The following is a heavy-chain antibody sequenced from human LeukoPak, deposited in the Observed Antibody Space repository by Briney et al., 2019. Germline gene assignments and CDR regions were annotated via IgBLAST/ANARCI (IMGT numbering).Heavy chain of an antibody. J-gene: IGHJ4*02. CDR3: AKDARYGANHFDY. D-gene: IGHD4-17*01. V-gene: IGHV3-23*01. CDR2: ISAGGGGT. CDR1: GFTFTYDV. Sequence: GGSLRLSCAASGFTFTYDVMAWVRQAPGKGLEWVSGISAGGGGTYYADSVKGRFTISRDNSKNTLYLQMNSLRAEDTAVYYCAKDARYGANHFDYWGQGTLVTVSS.